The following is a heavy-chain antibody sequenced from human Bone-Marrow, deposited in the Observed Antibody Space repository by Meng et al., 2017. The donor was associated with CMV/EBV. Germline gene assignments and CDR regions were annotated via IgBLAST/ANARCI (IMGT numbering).Heavy chain of an antibody. J-gene: IGHJ4*02. CDR1: GFRFSNFS. CDR3: ARGIGQQLGLPLDY. Sequence: GESLKISCAVSGFRFSNFSMNWVRQAPGKGLAWLSRINSDGSSINYADSVKGRFTISRDNAKNTVFLQMNSLRAEDTAVYYCARGIGQQLGLPLDYWGQGTVVTVSS. CDR2: INSDGSSI. D-gene: IGHD6-13*01. V-gene: IGHV3-74*01.